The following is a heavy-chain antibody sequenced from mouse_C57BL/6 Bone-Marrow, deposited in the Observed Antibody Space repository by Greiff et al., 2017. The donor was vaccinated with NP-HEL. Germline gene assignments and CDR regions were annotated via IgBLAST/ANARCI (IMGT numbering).Heavy chain of an antibody. CDR1: GYTFTDYY. CDR3: ARFLTTVEDWYFDV. Sequence: QVQLKQSGPELVKPGASVKISCKASGYTFTDYYINWVKQRPGQGLEWIGWIFPGSGSTYYNEKFKGKATLTVDKSSSTAYMLLSSLTSEDSAVYFCARFLTTVEDWYFDVWGTGTTVTVSS. J-gene: IGHJ1*03. V-gene: IGHV1-75*01. D-gene: IGHD1-1*01. CDR2: IFPGSGST.